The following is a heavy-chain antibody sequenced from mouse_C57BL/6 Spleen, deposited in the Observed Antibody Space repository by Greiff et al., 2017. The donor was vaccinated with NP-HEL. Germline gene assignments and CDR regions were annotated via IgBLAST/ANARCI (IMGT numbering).Heavy chain of an antibody. V-gene: IGHV1-62-2*01. CDR3: ARHEVDYGSTPSWFAY. D-gene: IGHD1-1*01. Sequence: QVQLQQSGAELVKPGASVKLSCKASGYTFTEYTIHWVKQRSGQGLEWIGWFYPGSGSIKYNEKFKDKATLTADNSSSTVYMELSRLTSEDSAVYFCARHEVDYGSTPSWFAYWGQGTLVTVSA. J-gene: IGHJ3*01. CDR1: GYTFTEYT. CDR2: FYPGSGSI.